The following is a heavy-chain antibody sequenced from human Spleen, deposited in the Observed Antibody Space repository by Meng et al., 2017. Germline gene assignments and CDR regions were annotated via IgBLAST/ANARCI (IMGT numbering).Heavy chain of an antibody. Sequence: SVKVSCKASGYTFTSYYMHWVRQAPGQGLEWMGRINPNSGGTNYAQKFQGRVTMTRDTSISTAYMELSRLRSDDTAVYYCASGVTMVRGVIDYYYYGMDVWGQGTTVTVSS. J-gene: IGHJ6*02. D-gene: IGHD3-10*01. V-gene: IGHV1-2*06. CDR1: GYTFTSYY. CDR3: ASGVTMVRGVIDYYYYGMDV. CDR2: INPNSGGT.